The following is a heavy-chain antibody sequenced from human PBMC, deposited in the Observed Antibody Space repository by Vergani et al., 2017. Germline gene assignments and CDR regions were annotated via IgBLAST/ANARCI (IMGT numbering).Heavy chain of an antibody. J-gene: IGHJ3*02. CDR2: IYSGGST. CDR3: ARDQVVPAAIPCNS. CDR1: GFTVSSNY. Sequence: EVQLVETGGGLIQPGGSLRLSCAASGFTVSSNYMSWVRQAPGKGLEWVSVIYSGGSTYYADSVKGRFTISRDNSKNTLYLQMNSLRAADTAVYYCARDQVVPAAIPCNSWGQGTMVTVSS. V-gene: IGHV3-53*02. D-gene: IGHD2-2*02.